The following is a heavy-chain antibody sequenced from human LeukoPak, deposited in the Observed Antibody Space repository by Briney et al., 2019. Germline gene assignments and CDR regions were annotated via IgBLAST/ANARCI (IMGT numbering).Heavy chain of an antibody. CDR3: ARDARDGYGGNPFDY. CDR1: GFTFSSYA. CDR2: IRGSGGTT. V-gene: IGHV3-23*01. J-gene: IGHJ4*02. Sequence: GGSLRLSCAASGFTFSSYAMYWVRQAPGKGLEWVSTIRGSGGTTYYADSVKGRFTISRDNSKNTLYLQMNSLRAEDTAVYYCARDARDGYGGNPFDYWGQGTLVTVSS. D-gene: IGHD4-23*01.